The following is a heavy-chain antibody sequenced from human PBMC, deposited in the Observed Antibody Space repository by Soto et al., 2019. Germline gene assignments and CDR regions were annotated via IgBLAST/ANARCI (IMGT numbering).Heavy chain of an antibody. Sequence: PGGSLRLCCAASGFTFSSYGMHWVRQAPGKGLEWVAVIWYDGSNKYYADSVKGRFTISRDNSKNTLYLQMNSLRAEDTAVYYCARDSFVGARPVDYWGQGTLVTVSS. D-gene: IGHD1-26*01. J-gene: IGHJ4*02. CDR3: ARDSFVGARPVDY. CDR1: GFTFSSYG. V-gene: IGHV3-33*01. CDR2: IWYDGSNK.